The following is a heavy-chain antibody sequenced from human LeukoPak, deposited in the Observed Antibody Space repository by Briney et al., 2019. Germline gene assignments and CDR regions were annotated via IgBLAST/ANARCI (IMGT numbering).Heavy chain of an antibody. CDR3: AKAQSAGDTNWFDP. CDR2: ISGSGGSA. J-gene: IGHJ5*02. Sequence: AGGSLRLSCEASGFTFSSYAMSWVRQAPGRGVGGVSSISGSGGSAYYEDSVQGRFTISRDNSKNTLYLQMNSLRAEDKAVYYCAKAQSAGDTNWFDPWGQGTLVTVSS. D-gene: IGHD6-13*01. V-gene: IGHV3-23*01. CDR1: GFTFSSYA.